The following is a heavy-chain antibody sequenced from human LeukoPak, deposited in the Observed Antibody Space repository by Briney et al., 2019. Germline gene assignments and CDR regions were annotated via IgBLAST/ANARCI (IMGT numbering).Heavy chain of an antibody. CDR3: ARGRGDYSFDI. CDR1: GYTFTGYY. CDR2: IHPNSGGT. Sequence: ASVKVSCKASGYTFTGYYMHWVRQAPGQGLEWMGWIHPNSGGTNYAQKFRDRVTMTRDTSISTVDMELRSLTSGDTAIYYCARGRGDYSFDIWGQGTTVTVSS. V-gene: IGHV1-2*02. D-gene: IGHD4-17*01. J-gene: IGHJ3*02.